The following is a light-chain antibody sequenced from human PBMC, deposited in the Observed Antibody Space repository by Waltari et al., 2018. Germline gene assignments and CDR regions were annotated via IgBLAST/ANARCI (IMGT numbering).Light chain of an antibody. J-gene: IGLJ2*01. V-gene: IGLV6-57*03. Sequence: SLLTQPHSVSESPGKTVTISCTRTSDSIASNYVQWYQQRPGSAPPALIFEDNQRPSGVPFLFYGSIDSSSNSAHLTISGLKTEDEALYYCQSYDSDEGVVFGGGTKLTVL. CDR3: QSYDSDEGVV. CDR1: SDSIASNY. CDR2: EDN.